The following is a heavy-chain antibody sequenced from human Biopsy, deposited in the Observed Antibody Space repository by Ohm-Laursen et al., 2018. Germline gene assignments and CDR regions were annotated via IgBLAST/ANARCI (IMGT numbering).Heavy chain of an antibody. J-gene: IGHJ4*02. CDR2: VHKSGNT. D-gene: IGHD3-16*01. Sequence: LQTLFLTCTVSGVSMNTGTYYWTWIRQNPATGLEWIGYVHKSGNTLYNPSLKSRLSISVDTSRNQFSLKLTSVTAADTALYYCTRAGGGKIYGLWGQGTLVTVSS. CDR3: TRAGGGKIYGL. V-gene: IGHV4-31*03. CDR1: GVSMNTGTYY.